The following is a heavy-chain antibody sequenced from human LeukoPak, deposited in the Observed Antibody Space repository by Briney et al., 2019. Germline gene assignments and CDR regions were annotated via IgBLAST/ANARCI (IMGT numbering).Heavy chain of an antibody. CDR2: IIPIFGTA. CDR1: GYTFTSCY. D-gene: IGHD3-22*01. Sequence: ASVKLSCKASGYTFTSCYMHWVRHPPGQGIEWMGGIIPIFGTANYAQKFQGRVTITADESTSTAYMELSSLRSEDTAVYYCAMNFYYDSSGYYSFVDYWGQGTLVTVSS. J-gene: IGHJ4*02. CDR3: AMNFYYDSSGYYSFVDY. V-gene: IGHV1-69*13.